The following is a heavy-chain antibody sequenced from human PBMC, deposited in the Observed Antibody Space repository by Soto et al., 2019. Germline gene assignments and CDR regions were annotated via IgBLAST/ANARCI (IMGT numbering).Heavy chain of an antibody. D-gene: IGHD3-10*01. J-gene: IGHJ4*02. CDR1: GYTFTSYG. CDR2: ISAHNGNT. CDR3: ARGRYGAY. Sequence: QVHLVQSGAEVKKPGASVKVSCKASGYTFTSYGITWVRQAPGQGLEWMGWISAHNGNTDYAQKFQGRVIVTRDTSTSTAYMELRSLRSDDTAVYYCARGRYGAYWGQGALVTVSS. V-gene: IGHV1-18*01.